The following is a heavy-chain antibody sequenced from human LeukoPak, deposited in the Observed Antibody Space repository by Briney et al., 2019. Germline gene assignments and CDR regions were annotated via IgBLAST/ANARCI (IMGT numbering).Heavy chain of an antibody. Sequence: GESLKISCKGFGYNFSSSWIGWVRQITGKGLGWMGIMWSGDSDTRYSPSFQGQGTMSADKSINTASLQWSSLKPSDAAIDYCARRPSTSPKYNWFDPWGQGTLVTVSS. CDR2: MWSGDSDT. CDR1: GYNFSSSW. CDR3: ARRPSTSPKYNWFDP. D-gene: IGHD6-6*01. V-gene: IGHV5-51*01. J-gene: IGHJ5*02.